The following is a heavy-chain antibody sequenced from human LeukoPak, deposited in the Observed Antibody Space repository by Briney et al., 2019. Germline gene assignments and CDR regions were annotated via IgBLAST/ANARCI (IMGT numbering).Heavy chain of an antibody. D-gene: IGHD1-14*01. J-gene: IGHJ4*01. V-gene: IGHV4/OR15-8*01. CDR3: AYNRNFALDN. Sequence: PSETLSLTCAVSGASIASHSWWSWVRQPPGKGLEWIGEVYHSGGANYKPSLKSRVTISVDTSRNHFSLKLTPVTAADTAVYLCAYNRNFALDNWGQGTLVTVSS. CDR2: VYHSGGA. CDR1: GASIASHSW.